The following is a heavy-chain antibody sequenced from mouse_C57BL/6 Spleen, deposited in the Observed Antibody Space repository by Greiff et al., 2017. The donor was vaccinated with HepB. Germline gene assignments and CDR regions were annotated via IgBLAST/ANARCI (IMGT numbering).Heavy chain of an antibody. Sequence: QVQLQQSGPGLVQPSQSLSITCTVSGFSLTSYGLHWVRQSPGKGLEWLGVIWRGGSTDYNAAFMSRLSITKDNSKSQVFFKMNSLQADDTAIYYCAKKDYYGSSYEYFDVWGTGTTVTVSS. CDR3: AKKDYYGSSYEYFDV. V-gene: IGHV2-5*01. CDR1: GFSLTSYG. D-gene: IGHD1-1*01. J-gene: IGHJ1*03. CDR2: IWRGGST.